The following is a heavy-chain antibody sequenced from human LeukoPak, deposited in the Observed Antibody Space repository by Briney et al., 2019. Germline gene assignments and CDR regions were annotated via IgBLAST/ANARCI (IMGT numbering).Heavy chain of an antibody. Sequence: PGGSLRLSCAAPGFTFSSYWMSWVRQAPGKGLEWVANIKQDGSEKYYVDSVKGRFTISRDNAKNSLYLQMNSLRAEDTAVYYCARDSVWFGSYYMDVWGKGTTVTISS. CDR2: IKQDGSEK. CDR1: GFTFSSYW. V-gene: IGHV3-7*01. D-gene: IGHD3-10*01. J-gene: IGHJ6*03. CDR3: ARDSVWFGSYYMDV.